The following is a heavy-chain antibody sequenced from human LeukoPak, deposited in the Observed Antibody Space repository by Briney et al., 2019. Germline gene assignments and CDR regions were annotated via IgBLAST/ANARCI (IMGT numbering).Heavy chain of an antibody. Sequence: SVKVSCRASGGTFSSYAISWVRQAPGQGLEWMGGIIPIFGTANYAQKFQGRVTITADESTSTAYMELSSLRSEDTAVYYCARVVVSYGYYYYYGMDVWGQGTTVTVSS. D-gene: IGHD5-18*01. CDR1: GGTFSSYA. V-gene: IGHV1-69*13. J-gene: IGHJ6*02. CDR2: IIPIFGTA. CDR3: ARVVVSYGYYYYYGMDV.